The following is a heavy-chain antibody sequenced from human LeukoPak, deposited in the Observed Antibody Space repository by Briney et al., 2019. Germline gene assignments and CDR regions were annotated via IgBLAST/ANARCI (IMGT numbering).Heavy chain of an antibody. CDR1: RGSISSYY. CDR3: ARGACDDSSGYYSLRY. CDR2: IYYSGST. J-gene: IGHJ4*02. V-gene: IGHV4-59*01. Sequence: SETLSLTCTVSRGSISSYYWNWIRQPPGKGLEWIGYIYYSGSTNYNPSLKSRVTISVDTSKNQFSLKLSSVTAADTAVYYCARGACDDSSGYYSLRYWGQGTLVTVSS. D-gene: IGHD3-22*01.